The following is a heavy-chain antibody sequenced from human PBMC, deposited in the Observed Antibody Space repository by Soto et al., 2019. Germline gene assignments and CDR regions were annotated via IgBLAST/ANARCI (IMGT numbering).Heavy chain of an antibody. D-gene: IGHD2-2*01. CDR2: INPNSGGT. V-gene: IGHV1-2*04. CDR1: GYTFTGYY. CDR3: ARDLLGYCSSTSCYAPYYYYYGMDV. J-gene: IGHJ6*02. Sequence: ASVKVSCKASGYTFTGYYMHWVRQAPGQGLEWMGWINPNSGGTNYAQKFQGWVTMTRDTSISTAYMELSRLRSDDAAVYYCARDLLGYCSSTSCYAPYYYYYGMDVWGQGTTVTVSS.